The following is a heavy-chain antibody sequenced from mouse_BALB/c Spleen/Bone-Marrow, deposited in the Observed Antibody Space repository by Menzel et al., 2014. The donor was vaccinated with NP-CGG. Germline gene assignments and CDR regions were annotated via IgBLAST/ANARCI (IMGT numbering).Heavy chain of an antibody. V-gene: IGHV5-12-2*01. CDR1: GFTFSSYT. J-gene: IGHJ4*01. CDR2: ISNGGGST. CDR3: ARQLGLRWAMDY. D-gene: IGHD3-1*01. Sequence: EVKVVESGGGLVQPGGSLKLSCAASGFTFSSYTVSWVAYISNGGGSTYYPDTVKGRFTISRDNAKNTLYLQMSSPKSEDTAMYYCARQLGLRWAMDYWGQGTSVTVSS.